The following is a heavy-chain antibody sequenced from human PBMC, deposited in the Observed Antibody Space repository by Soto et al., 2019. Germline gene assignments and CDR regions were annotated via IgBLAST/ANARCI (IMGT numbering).Heavy chain of an antibody. D-gene: IGHD1-1*01. CDR2: ISGSGGST. CDR3: AKDSPATPLFRGWRNPNRYFDY. CDR1: GFTFSSYA. V-gene: IGHV3-23*01. Sequence: GGSLRLSCAASGFTFSSYAMSWVRQAPGKGLEWVSAISGSGGSTYYADSVKGRFTISRDNSKNTLYLQMNSLRAGDTAVYYCAKDSPATPLFRGWRNPNRYFDYWGQGTLVTVSS. J-gene: IGHJ4*02.